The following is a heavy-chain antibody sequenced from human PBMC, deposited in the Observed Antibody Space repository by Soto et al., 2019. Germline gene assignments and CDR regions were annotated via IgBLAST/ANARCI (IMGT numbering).Heavy chain of an antibody. Sequence: EVQLVESGGGLVQPGGSLRLSCAASGFSFSTYSMNWVRQAPGKGLEWVSYISRRSYTIYYVDSVKGRFTISRDNAKNSLYLQMNSLRDEDTAVYYCARGGSSSDNGMDVWGPGTTVTVSS. J-gene: IGHJ6*02. CDR3: ARGGSSSDNGMDV. CDR2: ISRRSYTI. V-gene: IGHV3-48*02. D-gene: IGHD6-6*01. CDR1: GFSFSTYS.